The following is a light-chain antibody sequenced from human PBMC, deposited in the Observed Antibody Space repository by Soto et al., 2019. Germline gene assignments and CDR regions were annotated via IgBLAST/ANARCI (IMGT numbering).Light chain of an antibody. V-gene: IGKV3-20*01. CDR3: QQSGGSPRT. CDR1: QSVGSSY. J-gene: IGKJ1*01. CDR2: GAS. Sequence: EIVLTQSPGTLSLSPGERATLSCRASQSVGSSYLAWYQQKPGQAPRLFIYGASSRAPGIPDRFSGSGSGTDFTLTSSRLEPEEFAVYYCQQSGGSPRTFGQGTKVEIK.